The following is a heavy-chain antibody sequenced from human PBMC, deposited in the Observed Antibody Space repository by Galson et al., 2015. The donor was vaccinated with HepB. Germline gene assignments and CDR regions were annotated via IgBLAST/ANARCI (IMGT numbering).Heavy chain of an antibody. Sequence: TLSLTCTVSGGSISSGDYYWSWIRQPPGKGLEWIGYIYYSGSTYYNPSLKSRVTISVDTSKNQFSLKLSSVTAADTAVYYCARAFYDFSYYYYGMDVWGQGTTVTVSS. CDR1: GGSISSGDYY. D-gene: IGHD3-3*01. V-gene: IGHV4-30-4*01. CDR3: ARAFYDFSYYYYGMDV. CDR2: IYYSGST. J-gene: IGHJ6*02.